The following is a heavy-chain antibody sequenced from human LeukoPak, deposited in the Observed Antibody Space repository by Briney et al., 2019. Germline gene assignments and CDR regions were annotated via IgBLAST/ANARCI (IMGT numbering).Heavy chain of an antibody. D-gene: IGHD6-13*01. CDR2: IYYSGST. V-gene: IGHV4-59*01. J-gene: IGHJ3*02. CDR1: GASISSYY. CDR3: ARSVRSQQDAFDI. Sequence: SETLSLTCTVSGASISSYYWSWIRQPPGKGLEWIGYIYYSGSTNYNPSLKSRVTISVDTSKNQFSLKLSSVTAADTAVYYCARSVRSQQDAFDIWGQGTMVTVSS.